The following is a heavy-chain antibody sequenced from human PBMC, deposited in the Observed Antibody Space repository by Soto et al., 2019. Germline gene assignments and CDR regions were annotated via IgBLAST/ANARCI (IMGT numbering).Heavy chain of an antibody. Sequence: EVQLVESGGGLVKPGGSLRLSCAASGFTFSIYSLTWVRQAPGKGLEWVSSISSSGTYIFYADSVKGRFTISRDNAQNSLFLQMNSLRADDTAVYFCARDRARTTNAFDIWGQGTMVTVSS. CDR3: ARDRARTTNAFDI. D-gene: IGHD3-10*01. CDR1: GFTFSIYS. J-gene: IGHJ3*02. CDR2: ISSSGTYI. V-gene: IGHV3-21*01.